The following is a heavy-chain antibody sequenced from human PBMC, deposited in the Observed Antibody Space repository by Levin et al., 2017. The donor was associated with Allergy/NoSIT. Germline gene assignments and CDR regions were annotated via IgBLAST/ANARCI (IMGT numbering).Heavy chain of an antibody. CDR2: INHIGST. D-gene: IGHD6-13*01. V-gene: IGHV4-34*01. Sequence: SQTLSLTCAVYGGSLSGYCWSWIRQSPGKGLEWFGEINHIGSTNYNPSLESRATISLDTSKNQFSLRLSSVTAADTAVYFCARRLAPSGASYWGQGTLVTVSS. CDR1: GGSLSGYC. J-gene: IGHJ4*02. CDR3: ARRLAPSGASY.